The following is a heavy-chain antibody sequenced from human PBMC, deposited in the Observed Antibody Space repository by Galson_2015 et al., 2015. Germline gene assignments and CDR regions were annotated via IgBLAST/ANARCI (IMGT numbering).Heavy chain of an antibody. CDR3: ARPSRDCTTHTCPYNY. D-gene: IGHD2-15*01. CDR2: ITPIFGTA. J-gene: IGHJ4*02. CDR1: GGSFNTYV. V-gene: IGHV1-69*06. Sequence: SVKVSCKASGGSFNTYVVSWVRMAPGQGLQWMGGITPIFGTANYAQEFRGRLTITAEKSTSTVYMELSSLKSEDTATYYCARPSRDCTTHTCPYNYWGQGTLVTVSS.